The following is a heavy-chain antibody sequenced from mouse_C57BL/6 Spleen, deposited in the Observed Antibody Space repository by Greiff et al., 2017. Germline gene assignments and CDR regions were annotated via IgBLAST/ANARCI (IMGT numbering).Heavy chain of an antibody. CDR1: GFTFSDYG. Sequence: EVKLVESGGGLVKPGGSLKLSCAASGFTFSDYGMHWVRQAPEKGLEWVAYISSGSSTIYYADTVKGRFTISRDNAKNTLFLQMTSLRSEDTAMYYCARTSTIVTTRYYAMDYWGQGTSVTVSS. CDR2: ISSGSSTI. CDR3: ARTSTIVTTRYYAMDY. V-gene: IGHV5-17*01. D-gene: IGHD2-5*01. J-gene: IGHJ4*01.